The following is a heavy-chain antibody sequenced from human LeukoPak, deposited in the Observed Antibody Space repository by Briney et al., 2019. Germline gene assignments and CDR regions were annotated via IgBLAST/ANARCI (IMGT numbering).Heavy chain of an antibody. J-gene: IGHJ6*02. V-gene: IGHV3-7*01. CDR3: AREYSDYVWGSYRYHGMDV. D-gene: IGHD3-16*02. CDR1: GFTFSSYW. CDR2: IKQDGSEK. Sequence: GGSLRLSCAASGFTFSSYWMSWVRQAPGKGLEWVANIKQDGSEKYYVDSVKGRFTISRDNAKNSLYLQMNSLRAEDTAVYYCAREYSDYVWGSYRYHGMDVWGQGTTVTVSS.